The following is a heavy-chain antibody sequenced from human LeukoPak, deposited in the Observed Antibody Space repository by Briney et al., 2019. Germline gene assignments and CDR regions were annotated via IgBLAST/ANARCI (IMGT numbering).Heavy chain of an antibody. CDR2: IPYDGSNK. CDR3: ARELKDSWWLRAHDC. CDR1: VFTLSSYA. Sequence: GRSLRPSCAASVFTLSSYAMHWVRQAPGKGLEWVAVIPYDGSNKYYADSVKGRFTISRDNSKNTLYLQMNSLRAEDTAVYYCARELKDSWWLRAHDCWGQGTLVTVSS. V-gene: IGHV3-30*04. D-gene: IGHD5-12*01. J-gene: IGHJ4*02.